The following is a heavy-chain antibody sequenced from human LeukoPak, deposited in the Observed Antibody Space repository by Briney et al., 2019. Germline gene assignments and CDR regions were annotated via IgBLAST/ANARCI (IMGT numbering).Heavy chain of an antibody. CDR1: GGSFSGYY. CDR3: ARFTPQGYGWGGYNRFDP. J-gene: IGHJ5*02. D-gene: IGHD3-16*01. V-gene: IGHV4-34*01. Sequence: SETLSLTCAVYGGSFSGYYWSWIRQPPGKGLKWIGEINHSGSTNYNPSLKSRVTISVDTSKNQFSLNLTSVTAADTAVYYCARFTPQGYGWGGYNRFDPWGQGTLVTVSS. CDR2: INHSGST.